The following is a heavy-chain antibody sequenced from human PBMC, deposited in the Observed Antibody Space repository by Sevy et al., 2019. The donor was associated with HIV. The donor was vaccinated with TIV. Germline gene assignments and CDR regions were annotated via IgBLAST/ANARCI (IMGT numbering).Heavy chain of an antibody. CDR3: TTASWSQEDYYNY. CDR1: GFTFSNAW. J-gene: IGHJ4*02. D-gene: IGHD6-13*01. CDR2: IKGKIYDGTI. V-gene: IGHV3-15*01. Sequence: GGSLRLSCAASGFTFSNAWMSWVRQAPGKGLEWVGRIKGKIYDGTIDYAEPVKGRVRISRDDSKNTLYLKMNSLKTKDTAVYYCTTASWSQEDYYNYWGQGTLVTVSS.